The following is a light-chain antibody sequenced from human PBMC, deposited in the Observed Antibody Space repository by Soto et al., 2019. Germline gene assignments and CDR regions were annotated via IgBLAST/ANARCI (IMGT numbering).Light chain of an antibody. CDR2: DVS. CDR1: SSDVGGYNY. V-gene: IGLV2-14*01. CDR3: SSYTSSSTLV. J-gene: IGLJ1*01. Sequence: LTQPASVSGSPGRSITISCTGTSSDVGGYNYVSWYQQPPGKAPKLMIYDVSNRPSGGSNRFSGSKSGNTASLTISGLQAEDEADHYCSSYTSSSTLVFGTGTKVTVL.